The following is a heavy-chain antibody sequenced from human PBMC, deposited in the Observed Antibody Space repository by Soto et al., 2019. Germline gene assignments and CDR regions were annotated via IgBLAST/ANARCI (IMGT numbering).Heavy chain of an antibody. D-gene: IGHD3-10*01. Sequence: QLQLQESGSGLVKPSQILSLTCAVSGDSISSGGYSWSWIRQPPGKGLEWIGYIYHSGTTYYNPSLKSRVSISIDTSKNQFSLKLNSVTAADTAVYYCARGGSYYGTGNYYITYFDYWGQGTLVTVSS. V-gene: IGHV4-30-2*01. CDR3: ARGGSYYGTGNYYITYFDY. J-gene: IGHJ4*02. CDR1: GDSISSGGYS. CDR2: IYHSGTT.